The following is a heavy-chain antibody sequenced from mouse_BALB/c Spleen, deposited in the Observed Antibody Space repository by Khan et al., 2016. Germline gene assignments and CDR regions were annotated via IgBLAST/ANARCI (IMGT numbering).Heavy chain of an antibody. CDR1: GYAFTSHN. Sequence: VQLQQSGPELVKPGASVKVSCKASGYAFTSHNMYWVKQSHGRSLEWIGYIDPYNGGTSYNQKFKGKATLTVDKSSSTAYMHLNSLTSEDSAVYYCAREGVTTVVAKGLDYWGQGTTLTVSS. D-gene: IGHD1-1*01. J-gene: IGHJ2*01. CDR3: AREGVTTVVAKGLDY. V-gene: IGHV1S135*01. CDR2: IDPYNGGT.